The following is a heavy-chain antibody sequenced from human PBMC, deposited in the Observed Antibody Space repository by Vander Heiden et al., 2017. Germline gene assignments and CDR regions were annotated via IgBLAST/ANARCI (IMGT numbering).Heavy chain of an antibody. V-gene: IGHV1-69*01. D-gene: IGHD3-22*01. J-gene: IGHJ5*02. CDR3: AREAGLDDDSSGNNWFDP. CDR2: IIPIFGTA. CDR1: GGTFSSYA. Sequence: QVQLVQSGAEVKKPASSVKVSCTASGGTFSSYALSWVRQAPGQGLEWMGGIIPIFGTANYAKKFQGRVTITADESTSTAYRELSSLRSEETAVYYCAREAGLDDDSSGNNWFDPWGQGTLVTVSS.